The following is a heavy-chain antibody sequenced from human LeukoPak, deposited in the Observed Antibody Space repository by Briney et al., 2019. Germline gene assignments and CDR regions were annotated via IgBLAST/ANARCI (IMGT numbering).Heavy chain of an antibody. CDR3: ARGPPSGDYYFDY. V-gene: IGHV4-38-2*01. CDR1: GYSISSGYY. Sequence: PSETLSLTCAVSGYSISSGYYWGWIRQPPGKGLEWIGSIYHSGSTYYNPSLKSRVTISVDTSKTQFSLKLSSVTAADTAVYYCARGPPSGDYYFDYWGQGTLVTVSS. J-gene: IGHJ4*02. D-gene: IGHD3-10*01. CDR2: IYHSGST.